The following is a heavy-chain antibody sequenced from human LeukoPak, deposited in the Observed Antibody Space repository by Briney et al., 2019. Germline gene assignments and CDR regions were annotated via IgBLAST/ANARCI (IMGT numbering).Heavy chain of an antibody. CDR2: ITSSRNNI. D-gene: IGHD3-16*02. J-gene: IGHJ4*02. V-gene: IGHV3-64*02. Sequence: GGSLRLSCAASGFIFNSYAMHWVRQAPGRGLEYVSAITSSRNNIFYADSVKGRFTISRDNSKNTLYLQMGSLRAEDMAVYYCTRGPGYDYVWGSFRADYWGQGTLVTVSS. CDR1: GFIFNSYA. CDR3: TRGPGYDYVWGSFRADY.